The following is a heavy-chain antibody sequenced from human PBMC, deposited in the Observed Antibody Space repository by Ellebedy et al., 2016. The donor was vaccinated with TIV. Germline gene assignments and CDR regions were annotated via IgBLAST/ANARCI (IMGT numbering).Heavy chain of an antibody. Sequence: ASVKVSCKVSGYTLTELSMHWVRQAPGKGLEWMGGFDPEDGETIYAQKFQGRVTMTEDTSTDTAYMELSSLRSEDTAVYYCAREGGLAVAAPRAYYYYGMDVWGQGTTVTVSS. CDR3: AREGGLAVAAPRAYYYYGMDV. CDR2: FDPEDGET. J-gene: IGHJ6*02. D-gene: IGHD6-19*01. CDR1: GYTLTELS. V-gene: IGHV1-24*01.